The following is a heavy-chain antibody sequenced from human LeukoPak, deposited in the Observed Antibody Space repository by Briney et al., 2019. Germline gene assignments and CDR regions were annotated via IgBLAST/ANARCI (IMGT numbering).Heavy chain of an antibody. Sequence: GASVKVSCKASGGTFSSYAISWVRQAPGQGLEWMGGIIPFFATANYAQKFQGRVTITADESTSTAYMELSSLRSEDTAVYYCARHHYYDSSGLMPWGQGTLVTVSS. CDR2: IIPFFATA. D-gene: IGHD3-22*01. V-gene: IGHV1-69*13. CDR1: GGTFSSYA. J-gene: IGHJ4*02. CDR3: ARHHYYDSSGLMP.